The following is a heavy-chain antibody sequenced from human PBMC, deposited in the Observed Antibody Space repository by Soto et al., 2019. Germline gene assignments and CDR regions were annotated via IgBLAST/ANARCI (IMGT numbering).Heavy chain of an antibody. CDR1: GFNFRTYA. V-gene: IGHV3-30*18. CDR2: VSYDGSVK. D-gene: IGHD3-3*01. CDR3: VKDRGLGQRHFEH. Sequence: QVQLVESGGGVVQPGRSLRLSCAASGFNFRTYAMHWVRQAPGKGLEWVSVVSYDGSVKNYADAVKGRFTMSRDNSKRTVDLQMNSLRGDDTALYYCVKDRGLGQRHFEHWGQGTLVNVSS. J-gene: IGHJ4*02.